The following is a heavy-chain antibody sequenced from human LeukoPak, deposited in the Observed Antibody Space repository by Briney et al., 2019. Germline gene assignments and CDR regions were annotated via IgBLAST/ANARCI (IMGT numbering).Heavy chain of an antibody. D-gene: IGHD3-3*01. Sequence: SETLSLTCTVSGGSISSYYWSWIRQPAGKGLEWIGRIYTSGSANYNPSLKSRVTMSVDTSKNQFSLKLSSVTAADTAVYYCARETLTYYDFWSGQYNWFDPWGQGTLVTVSS. V-gene: IGHV4-4*07. CDR1: GGSISSYY. CDR2: IYTSGSA. CDR3: ARETLTYYDFWSGQYNWFDP. J-gene: IGHJ5*02.